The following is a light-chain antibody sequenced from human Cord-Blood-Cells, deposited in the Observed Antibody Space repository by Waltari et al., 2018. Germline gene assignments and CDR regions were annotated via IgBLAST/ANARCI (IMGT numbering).Light chain of an antibody. CDR1: SSDVGGYNY. CDR3: SSYTSSSTWV. V-gene: IGLV2-14*01. CDR2: EVS. J-gene: IGLJ3*02. Sequence: QSALTQPASVSGSPGQSIPIPCPGTSSDVGGYNYVSWYQQHPGKAPKLMIYEVSNRPSGVSNRFSGSKSGNTASLTISGLQAEDEADYYCSSYTSSSTWVFGGGTKLTVL.